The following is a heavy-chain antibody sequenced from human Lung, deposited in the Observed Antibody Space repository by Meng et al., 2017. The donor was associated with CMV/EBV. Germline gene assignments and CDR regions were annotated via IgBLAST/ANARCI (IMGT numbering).Heavy chain of an antibody. J-gene: IGHJ4*02. CDR3: ARSTPLHDSIKE. CDR1: GFTFNSDA. V-gene: IGHV3-21*01. D-gene: IGHD4-11*01. Sequence: GESLKISCAASGFTFNSDAMSWVRQAPGKGLEWVSSITSSSTFIYNADSLRGRFTISRDDAKNSLYLQMNSLRAEDTAVYFCARSTPLHDSIKEWGQGTLVTVSS. CDR2: ITSSSTFI.